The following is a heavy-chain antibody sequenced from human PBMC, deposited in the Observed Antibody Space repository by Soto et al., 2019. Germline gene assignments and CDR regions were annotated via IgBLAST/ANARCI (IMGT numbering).Heavy chain of an antibody. D-gene: IGHD2-2*01. V-gene: IGHV4-4*02. Sequence: QVQLQESGPGLVKASETLSLTCAVSGDSISSGAWWSWVRQSPGKGLQWIGEIYHSGNTSNNPSLKSRVTMSVDKSNNQFSLNLMSVTAADTATYYCARDSRTGCSSTDCYMSWGRGILVTVSS. CDR1: GDSISSGAW. J-gene: IGHJ5*02. CDR3: ARDSRTGCSSTDCYMS. CDR2: IYHSGNT.